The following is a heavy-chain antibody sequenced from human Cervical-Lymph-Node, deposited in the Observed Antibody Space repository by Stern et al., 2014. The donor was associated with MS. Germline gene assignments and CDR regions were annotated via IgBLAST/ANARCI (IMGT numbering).Heavy chain of an antibody. CDR1: GYTFTSYY. CDR3: AREVAGHRLGMMDV. Sequence: QLVQSGAEVKTPGASVKLSCKASGYTFTSYYMHWVRQAPGQGLEWMGLINPSGGSTSYAQIFQGRVTMTRDTSTSTVYMDLSSLRSEDTAVYYCAREVAGHRLGMMDVWGQGTSVTVSS. V-gene: IGHV1-46*01. CDR2: INPSGGST. J-gene: IGHJ6*02. D-gene: IGHD6-19*01.